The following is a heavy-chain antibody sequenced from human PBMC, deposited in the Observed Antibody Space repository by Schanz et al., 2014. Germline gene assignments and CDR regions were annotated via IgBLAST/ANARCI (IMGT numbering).Heavy chain of an antibody. CDR2: IIPSLGLA. D-gene: IGHD2-21*01. V-gene: IGHV1-69*08. Sequence: QVHLVQSGAEVKKPGSSVTVSCKASGGTFSSDTFSWVRQAPGQGLEWMGRIIPSLGLAKYEQKFQDKVTITADTSTTTAYMELSGLRSEDTAVYYCARDRLECGAECYSVEVFEIWGQGTLVIVSS. CDR1: GGTFSSDT. J-gene: IGHJ4*02. CDR3: ARDRLECGAECYSVEVFEI.